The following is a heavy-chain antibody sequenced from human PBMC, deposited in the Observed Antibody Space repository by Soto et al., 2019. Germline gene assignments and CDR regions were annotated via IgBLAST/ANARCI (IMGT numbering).Heavy chain of an antibody. J-gene: IGHJ6*02. Sequence: VASVKVSCKASGGTFSSYTVSWVRQAPGQGLEWMGGIIPSNGKTNYAQKFQGRVTITRDTSASTAYMELSSLRSEDTAVYYCASSYSNYALIDYYYYGMDVWGQGTTVTVSS. V-gene: IGHV1-69*10. CDR3: ASSYSNYALIDYYYYGMDV. D-gene: IGHD4-4*01. CDR1: GGTFSSYT. CDR2: IIPSNGKT.